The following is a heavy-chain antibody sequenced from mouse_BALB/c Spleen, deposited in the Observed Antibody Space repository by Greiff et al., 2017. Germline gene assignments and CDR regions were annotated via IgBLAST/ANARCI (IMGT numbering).Heavy chain of an antibody. CDR1: GFTFSSFG. V-gene: IGHV5-17*02. D-gene: IGHD1-1*01. J-gene: IGHJ1*01. CDR2: ISSGSSTI. CDR3: ARPSLYGSSYGWYLDV. Sequence: EVQRVESGGGLVQPGGSRKLSCAASGFTFSSFGMHWVRQAPEKGLEWVAYISSGSSTIYYADTVKGRYTISRDNPKNTLFLQMTSLRSEDTAMYYCARPSLYGSSYGWYLDVWGAGTTVTVSS.